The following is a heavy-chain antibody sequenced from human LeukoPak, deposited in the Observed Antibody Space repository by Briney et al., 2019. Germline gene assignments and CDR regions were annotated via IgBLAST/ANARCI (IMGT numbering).Heavy chain of an antibody. J-gene: IGHJ4*02. Sequence: ASVKVSCKAPGYTFTSYGISWVRQAPGQGLEWMGWISAYNGNTNYAQKLQGRVTMTTDTSTSTAYMELRSLRSDDTAVYYCAGGSRKSGSYFPHYFDYWGQGTLVTVSS. CDR3: AGGSRKSGSYFPHYFDY. V-gene: IGHV1-18*01. CDR2: ISAYNGNT. D-gene: IGHD1-26*01. CDR1: GYTFTSYG.